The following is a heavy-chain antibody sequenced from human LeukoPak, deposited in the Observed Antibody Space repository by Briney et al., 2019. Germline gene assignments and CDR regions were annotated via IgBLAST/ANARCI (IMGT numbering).Heavy chain of an antibody. CDR3: ARVERGGVLVV. Sequence: GASVKVSCKASGYTFTSYYIHWVRQAPGQGLEWMGIIYPGGGSTSYAQKFQGRVTMARDMSTSTVYMELSSLRSEDTAVYYCARVERGGVLVVWGPGTLVIVPS. D-gene: IGHD3-16*01. V-gene: IGHV1-46*01. CDR2: IYPGGGST. CDR1: GYTFTSYY. J-gene: IGHJ4*02.